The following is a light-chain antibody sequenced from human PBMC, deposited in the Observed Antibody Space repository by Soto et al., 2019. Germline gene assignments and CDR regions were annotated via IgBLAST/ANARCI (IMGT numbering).Light chain of an antibody. J-gene: IGKJ5*01. CDR2: DAS. V-gene: IGKV3-11*01. CDR1: LSVSVY. CDR3: HQRQYWPPIT. Sequence: VVLTQSPATLSLSPGERATLSCRTSLSVSVYLDWYQQKPGQAPRLLISDASNRDTGIPARFSGSGSGTDFTLTISSLEPEDFAVYYCHQRQYWPPITFGQGTRLEI.